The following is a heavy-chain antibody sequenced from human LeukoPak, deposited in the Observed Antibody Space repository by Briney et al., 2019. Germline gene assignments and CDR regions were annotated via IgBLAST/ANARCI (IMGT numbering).Heavy chain of an antibody. Sequence: SVKVSCKASGGTFSSYAISWVRQAPGQGLEWMGGIIPIFGTANYAQRFQGRVTITADESTSTAYMELSSLRSEDTAVYYCARDPYYYDSSGYWDWGQGTLVTVSS. J-gene: IGHJ4*02. CDR1: GGTFSSYA. D-gene: IGHD3-22*01. CDR2: IIPIFGTA. V-gene: IGHV1-69*13. CDR3: ARDPYYYDSSGYWD.